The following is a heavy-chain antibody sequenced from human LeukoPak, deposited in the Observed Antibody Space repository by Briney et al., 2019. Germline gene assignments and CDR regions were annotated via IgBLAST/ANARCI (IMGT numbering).Heavy chain of an antibody. V-gene: IGHV4-59*08. J-gene: IGHJ4*02. CDR3: ARLNSSGWYSDYFDY. CDR2: IYYSGST. CDR1: GGSISRYY. Sequence: SETLSLTCTVSGGSISRYYWSWIRQPPGKGLEWIGYIYYSGSTNYNPSLKSRVTISVDTSKNQFSLKLSSVTAADTAVYYCARLNSSGWYSDYFDYWGQGTLVTVSS. D-gene: IGHD6-19*01.